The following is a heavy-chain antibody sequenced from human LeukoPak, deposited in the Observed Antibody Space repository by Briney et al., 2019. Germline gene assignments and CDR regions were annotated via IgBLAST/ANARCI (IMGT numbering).Heavy chain of an antibody. D-gene: IGHD2-21*01. Sequence: SGGSLRLSCAASGFTVSSNFLSWVRQPPGKGLEWVSDIYSGGSTYYADSVKGRFTISRDNSKNTPYLQMNSLRAEDTAVYYCTRGGGGSFPHYWGQGTLVTVSS. V-gene: IGHV3-53*01. CDR2: IYSGGST. J-gene: IGHJ4*02. CDR3: TRGGGGSFPHY. CDR1: GFTVSSNF.